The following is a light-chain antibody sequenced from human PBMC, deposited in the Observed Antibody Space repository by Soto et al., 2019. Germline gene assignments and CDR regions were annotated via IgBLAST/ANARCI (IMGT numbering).Light chain of an antibody. CDR2: GAS. Sequence: EIFLTQSPDSLSLSAGERATLSWRASQSVSSDYLVWYQQKPGQAPRLLIYGASSRATGIPDRFSGSGSGTDFTLTISSLEPEDFAVYYCQQRSNWITFGQGTRLEIK. V-gene: IGKV3D-20*02. CDR1: QSVSSDY. J-gene: IGKJ5*01. CDR3: QQRSNWIT.